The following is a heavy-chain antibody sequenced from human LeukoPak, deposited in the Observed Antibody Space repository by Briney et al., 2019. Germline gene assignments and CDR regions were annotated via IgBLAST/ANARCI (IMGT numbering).Heavy chain of an antibody. Sequence: PSETLSLTCAVYGGSFSGYYWSWIRQPPGKGLEWIGEINHSGSTNYNPSLKSRVTISVDTSKNQFSLKPSSVTAADTAVYYCARAGATVVTASNWFDPWGQGTLVTVSS. CDR3: ARAGATVVTASNWFDP. CDR2: INHSGST. V-gene: IGHV4-34*01. CDR1: GGSFSGYY. D-gene: IGHD2-21*02. J-gene: IGHJ5*02.